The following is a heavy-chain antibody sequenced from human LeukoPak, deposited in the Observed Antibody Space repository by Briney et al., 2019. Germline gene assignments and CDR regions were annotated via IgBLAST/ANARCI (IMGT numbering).Heavy chain of an antibody. Sequence: GGSLRLSCAASGFTFSSYEMNWVRQAPGKGLEWVSYIGSSGSTIYYADSVKGRFTISRDNAKNSLYLQMNSLRAEDTAVYYCASATNYDFWSGYYNLDYWGQGTLVTVSS. CDR1: GFTFSSYE. CDR3: ASATNYDFWSGYYNLDY. J-gene: IGHJ4*02. V-gene: IGHV3-48*03. CDR2: IGSSGSTI. D-gene: IGHD3-3*01.